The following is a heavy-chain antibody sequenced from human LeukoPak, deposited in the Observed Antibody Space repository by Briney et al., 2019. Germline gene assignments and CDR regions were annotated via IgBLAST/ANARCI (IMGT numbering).Heavy chain of an antibody. CDR1: GFTFSQYW. Sequence: PGGSLRLSCAASGFTFSQYWMSWVRLAPGRGPEWVAHIKQDGSDKYYVDSVKGRFTISRDNSKNSLYLEMNSLRADDTAVYYCVRDPAYGAIDYWGQGTLVTVSS. CDR3: VRDPAYGAIDY. J-gene: IGHJ4*02. D-gene: IGHD4-17*01. V-gene: IGHV3-7*05. CDR2: IKQDGSDK.